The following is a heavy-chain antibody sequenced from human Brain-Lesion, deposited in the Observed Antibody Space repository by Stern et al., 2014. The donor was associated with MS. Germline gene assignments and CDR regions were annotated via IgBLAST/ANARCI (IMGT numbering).Heavy chain of an antibody. V-gene: IGHV4-61*02. J-gene: IGHJ6*02. CDR3: ARGRVVPGFQYYATDV. CDR1: GGSISSGGYY. Sequence: VQLVQSGPGLVKPSQTLSLSCTVSGGSISSGGYYWSWIRQPAGKGLEWIGRIFNSGSTSYNPSLKSRVTILIDTAKNQFSLRLTPMTAADTAVYYCARGRVVPGFQYYATDVWGQGTTVIVSS. D-gene: IGHD2-2*01. CDR2: IFNSGST.